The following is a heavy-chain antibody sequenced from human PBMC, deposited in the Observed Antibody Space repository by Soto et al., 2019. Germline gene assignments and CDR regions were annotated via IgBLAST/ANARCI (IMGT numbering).Heavy chain of an antibody. Sequence: ASVKVSCKASGYTFTSYGISWVRQAPGQGLEWMGWISAYNGNTNYAQKLQGRVTMTTDTSTSTAYMELRSLRSDDTAVYYCAIVGGGYDSSGYYFDYWGQGTLVTVSS. D-gene: IGHD3-22*01. CDR1: GYTFTSYG. CDR2: ISAYNGNT. J-gene: IGHJ4*02. CDR3: AIVGGGYDSSGYYFDY. V-gene: IGHV1-18*01.